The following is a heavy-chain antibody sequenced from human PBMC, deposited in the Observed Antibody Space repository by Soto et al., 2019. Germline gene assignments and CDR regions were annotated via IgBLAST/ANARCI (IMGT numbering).Heavy chain of an antibody. V-gene: IGHV4-59*01. Sequence: QVQLQESGPGLVKPSETLSLTCTVSGGSISSYYWSWIRQPPGKGLEWIGYIYYSGSTNYNPSLKSRVTISVDTSKNQFSLKLSSVTAADTAVYYCARRLLFDNWFDPWGQGTLVTVSS. D-gene: IGHD1-26*01. CDR1: GGSISSYY. J-gene: IGHJ5*02. CDR2: IYYSGST. CDR3: ARRLLFDNWFDP.